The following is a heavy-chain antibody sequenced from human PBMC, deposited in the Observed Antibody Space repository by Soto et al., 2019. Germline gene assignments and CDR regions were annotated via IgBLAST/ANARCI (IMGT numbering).Heavy chain of an antibody. CDR3: AREKEDDSGDYNAFDI. CDR2: IYYSGSK. Sequence: LALSCTVSGAFLNHGDCYWSWLRQLPGKGLEWIGYIYYSGSKYYNPSLKSRVSMSVDTSKNHFSLNLTSVTAADTAVYYCAREKEDDSGDYNAFDIWGQGTVVTVSS. V-gene: IGHV4-30-4*01. D-gene: IGHD4-17*01. J-gene: IGHJ3*02. CDR1: GAFLNHGDCY.